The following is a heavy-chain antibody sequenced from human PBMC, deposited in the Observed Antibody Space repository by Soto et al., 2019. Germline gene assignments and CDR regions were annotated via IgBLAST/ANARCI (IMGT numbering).Heavy chain of an antibody. J-gene: IGHJ4*02. V-gene: IGHV3-9*01. CDR2: ISWASGNI. Sequence: PGGSLRLSCAASGFTFSEYAMTWVRQAPGKGLEWVSGISWASGNIDYADSVEGRFTISRDDAKNSLYLQMNSLRVEDTAVYYCAKIYSGCGWYEPFIDYWGQGTLVTVSS. D-gene: IGHD6-19*01. CDR3: AKIYSGCGWYEPFIDY. CDR1: GFTFSEYA.